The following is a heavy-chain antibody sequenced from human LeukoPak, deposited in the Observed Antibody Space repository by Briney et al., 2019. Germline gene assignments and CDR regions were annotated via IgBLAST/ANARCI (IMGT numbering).Heavy chain of an antibody. Sequence: GGSLRLSCAASGFTFDDYAMHWVRQAPGKGLEWVSGISWNSGSIGYADSVKGRFTISRDNAKNSLYLQMNSLRAEDTALYYCAKDISCSGGSCYYYYYGMDVWGQGTTVTVSS. J-gene: IGHJ6*01. CDR3: AKDISCSGGSCYYYYYGMDV. CDR2: ISWNSGSI. D-gene: IGHD2-15*01. V-gene: IGHV3-9*01. CDR1: GFTFDDYA.